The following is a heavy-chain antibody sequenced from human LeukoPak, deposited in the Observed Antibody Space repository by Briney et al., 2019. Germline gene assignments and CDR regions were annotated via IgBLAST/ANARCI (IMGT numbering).Heavy chain of an antibody. V-gene: IGHV1-2*02. J-gene: IGHJ4*02. D-gene: IGHD5-18*01. CDR3: ARFRYSYGFDY. CDR1: GYTFIGYY. Sequence: ASVKVSCKASGYTFIGYYIHWVRQAPGQGLEWMGWINPNSGGTNYAQKFQGRVTMTRDTSISTVHMELSRLRSDDTALYYCARFRYSYGFDYWGQGTLVTVSS. CDR2: INPNSGGT.